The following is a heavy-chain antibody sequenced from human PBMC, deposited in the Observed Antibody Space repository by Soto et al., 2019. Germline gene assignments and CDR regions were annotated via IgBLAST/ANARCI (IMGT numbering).Heavy chain of an antibody. D-gene: IGHD3-22*01. V-gene: IGHV3-64D*06. CDR3: VKGEYYYDSSGYYPFDY. CDR1: RFTLSIYA. Sequence: QPGGSLRLSCSASRFTLSIYAMHWVRQAPGKGLEYVSSISTNGGSTDYADSVKGRFTISRDNSKNTVYLQMSSLRVEDTAVYYCVKGEYYYDSSGYYPFDYWGQGT. J-gene: IGHJ4*02. CDR2: ISTNGGST.